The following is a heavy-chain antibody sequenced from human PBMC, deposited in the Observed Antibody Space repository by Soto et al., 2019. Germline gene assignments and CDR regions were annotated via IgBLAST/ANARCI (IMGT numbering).Heavy chain of an antibody. CDR3: ARAGSPFHSDSTGYWGFDY. Sequence: EVQLLESGGGLIQPGGSLRLSCAASGFTFSDHQMNWVRQAPGRGLEWVSVIYSSGTTYYGDSVKGRFTISRDNSKNTLYLQMNSLRTEDTALYYCARAGSPFHSDSTGYWGFDYWGQGTLVTVSS. D-gene: IGHD3-9*01. V-gene: IGHV3-53*01. CDR1: GFTFSDHQ. CDR2: IYSSGTT. J-gene: IGHJ4*02.